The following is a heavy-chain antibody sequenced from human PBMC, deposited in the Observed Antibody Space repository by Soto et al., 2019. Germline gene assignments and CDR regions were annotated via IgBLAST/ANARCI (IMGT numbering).Heavy chain of an antibody. V-gene: IGHV3-23*01. CDR3: ANYDFWSSYYIGDSFEY. J-gene: IGHJ4*02. CDR2: ISGGGSNV. CDR1: GFTFSTFA. Sequence: EVQLLESGGGLVQPGGSLRLSCAASGFTFSTFAMSWVRQAPGKGLEWVSAISGGGSNVNYADSVKGRFTISRDNSRTVVYLEMRSLRAEDTAMYYCANYDFWSSYYIGDSFEYWGQGTLVTVSS. D-gene: IGHD3-3*01.